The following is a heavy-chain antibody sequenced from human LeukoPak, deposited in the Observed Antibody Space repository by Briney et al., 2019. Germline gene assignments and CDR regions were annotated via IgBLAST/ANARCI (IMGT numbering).Heavy chain of an antibody. CDR3: ARGIAAAGTPGY. D-gene: IGHD6-13*01. V-gene: IGHV3-21*01. CDR2: ISSSSSYI. CDR1: GFTFSSYS. Sequence: PGGSLTLSCAASGFTFSSYSMNWVRQAPGEGLEWVSSISSSSSYIYYADSVKGRFTISRDNAKNSLYLQMNSLRAEDTAVYYCARGIAAAGTPGYWGQGTLVTVSS. J-gene: IGHJ4*02.